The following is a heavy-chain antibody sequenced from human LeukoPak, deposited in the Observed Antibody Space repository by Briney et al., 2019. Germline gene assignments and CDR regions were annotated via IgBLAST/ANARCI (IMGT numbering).Heavy chain of an antibody. CDR3: ASTVLSSTSPFDY. CDR2: FDPEDGET. J-gene: IGHJ4*02. D-gene: IGHD2-2*01. V-gene: IGHV1-24*01. Sequence: GASVKVSCKVSGYTHTELSMHWVRQAPGKGLEWMGGFDPEDGETIYAQKFQGRVTMTEDTSTDTAYMELSSLRSEDTAVYYCASTVLSSTSPFDYWGQGTLVTVSS. CDR1: GYTHTELS.